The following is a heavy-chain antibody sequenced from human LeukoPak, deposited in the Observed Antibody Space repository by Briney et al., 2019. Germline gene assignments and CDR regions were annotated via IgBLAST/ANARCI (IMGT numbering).Heavy chain of an antibody. V-gene: IGHV1-2*02. D-gene: IGHD3-22*01. J-gene: IGHJ4*02. CDR1: GYTLTSYY. CDR2: INPNTGDT. Sequence: GASVKVSCKASGYTLTSYYMHWVRQPPCQGLEWMGLINPNTGDTSFAQKFQGRVTFTRDTSISTAYMELSRLRSDDTDVYACARLCNYYDISGYYPYYFDYWGQGTLVTVSS. CDR3: ARLCNYYDISGYYPYYFDY.